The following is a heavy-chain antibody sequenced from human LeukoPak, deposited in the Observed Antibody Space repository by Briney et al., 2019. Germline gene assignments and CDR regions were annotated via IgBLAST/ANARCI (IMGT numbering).Heavy chain of an antibody. Sequence: GGSLRLSCAASGFTFSSYAMTWVRQAPGKGLEWVSAISGSGGTTYYADSVKGRFTISRDTSKNTLYLQMNSLRAEDTAVYYCAKICPRGVIISYFDYWGQGALVTVSS. CDR1: GFTFSSYA. D-gene: IGHD3-10*01. V-gene: IGHV3-23*01. J-gene: IGHJ4*02. CDR3: AKICPRGVIISYFDY. CDR2: ISGSGGTT.